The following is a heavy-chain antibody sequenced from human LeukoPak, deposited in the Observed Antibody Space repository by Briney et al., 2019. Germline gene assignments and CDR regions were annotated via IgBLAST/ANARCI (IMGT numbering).Heavy chain of an antibody. CDR2: INHSGST. V-gene: IGHV4-34*01. Sequence: SETLSLTCAVYGGSFSGYYWSWIRQPPGKGLEWIGEINHSGSTNYNPSLKSRVTISVDTSKNQFSLKLSSVTAADTAVYYCARFSWAGNWFDPWGQGTLVTVPS. D-gene: IGHD3-10*01. CDR3: ARFSWAGNWFDP. J-gene: IGHJ5*02. CDR1: GGSFSGYY.